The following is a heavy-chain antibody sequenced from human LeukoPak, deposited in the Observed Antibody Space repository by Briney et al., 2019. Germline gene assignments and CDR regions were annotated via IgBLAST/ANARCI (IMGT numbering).Heavy chain of an antibody. J-gene: IGHJ6*02. CDR2: ISGSGGST. CDR3: ATSDGGSYYFYYYYGMDV. CDR1: GFTFSSYA. D-gene: IGHD1-26*01. V-gene: IGHV3-23*01. Sequence: GGSLRLSCAASGFTFSSYAMSWVRQAPGKGLEWVSAISGSGGSTYYADSVKGRFTISRDNSKNTLYLQMNSLRAEDTAVYYCATSDGGSYYFYYYYGMDVWGQGTTVTVSS.